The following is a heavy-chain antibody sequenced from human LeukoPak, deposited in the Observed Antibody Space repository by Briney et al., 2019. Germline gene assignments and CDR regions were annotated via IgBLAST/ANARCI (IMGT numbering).Heavy chain of an antibody. J-gene: IGHJ4*02. D-gene: IGHD4-11*01. CDR2: IKQDGGEK. CDR3: AREDHSNYNY. Sequence: GGSLTLSCAASGFPFSSYWMSWVRQAPGKGLEWVANIKQDGGEKFYVDSVKGQFTISRDNAKNSLYLQMNSLRAEDTAVYYCAREDHSNYNYWGQGTLVTVSS. V-gene: IGHV3-7*01. CDR1: GFPFSSYW.